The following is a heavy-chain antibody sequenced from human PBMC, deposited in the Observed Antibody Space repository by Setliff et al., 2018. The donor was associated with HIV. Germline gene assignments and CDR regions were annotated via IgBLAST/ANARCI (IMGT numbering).Heavy chain of an antibody. CDR3: SRHPIHTYGYGAFDF. CDR2: IYPGDSSS. CDR1: GYSFSRYW. J-gene: IGHJ4*02. Sequence: GESLKISCEGSGYSFSRYWIGWVRQMPGKGLEWMGVIYPGDSSSKYSPSFQGQVTISVDTSISTAYLQWNSLKASDTAIYYCSRHPIHTYGYGAFDFWGRGTLVTVSS. D-gene: IGHD5-18*01. V-gene: IGHV5-51*01.